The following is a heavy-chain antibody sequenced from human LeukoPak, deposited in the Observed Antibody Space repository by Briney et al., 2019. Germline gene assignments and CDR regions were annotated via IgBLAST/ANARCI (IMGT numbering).Heavy chain of an antibody. CDR2: IYHSGST. CDR1: GGSISSSNW. CDR3: ARENYGSGSYYIRQDY. Sequence: PSETLSLTCAVSGGSISSSNWWSWVRQPPGKGLEWIGEIYHSGSTNYNPSLKSRVTISVDKSKNQFSLKLSSVTAADTAVYYCARENYGSGSYYIRQDYWGQGTLVTVSS. J-gene: IGHJ4*02. V-gene: IGHV4-4*02. D-gene: IGHD3-10*01.